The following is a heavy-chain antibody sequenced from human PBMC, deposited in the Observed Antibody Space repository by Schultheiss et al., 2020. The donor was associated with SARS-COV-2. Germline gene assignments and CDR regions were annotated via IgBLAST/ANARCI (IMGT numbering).Heavy chain of an antibody. V-gene: IGHV4-4*07. D-gene: IGHD3-10*01. CDR1: GGSISSYY. CDR2: IYTSGST. Sequence: ESLKISCTVSGGSISSYYWSWIRQPAGKGLEWIGRIYTSGSTNYNPSLKSRVTISVDTSKNQFSLKLSSVTAADTAVYYCATRYGSGSYYREYYFDYWGQGTLVTVSS. J-gene: IGHJ4*02. CDR3: ATRYGSGSYYREYYFDY.